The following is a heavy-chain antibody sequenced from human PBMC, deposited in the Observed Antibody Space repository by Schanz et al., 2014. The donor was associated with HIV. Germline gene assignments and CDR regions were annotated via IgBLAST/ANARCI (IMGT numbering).Heavy chain of an antibody. CDR3: AKARGAFDI. CDR1: GFTFSTYA. CDR2: INSGGRT. J-gene: IGHJ3*02. Sequence: EVHLLESGGGLVQPGGSLRLSCAASGFTFSTYAMNWVRQAPGKGLEWVSAINSGGRTYYADSVKGRFTISRDNSKNTLYLQMNSLRDEDTAVYYCAKARGAFDIWGQGTMVTVSS. V-gene: IGHV3-23*01.